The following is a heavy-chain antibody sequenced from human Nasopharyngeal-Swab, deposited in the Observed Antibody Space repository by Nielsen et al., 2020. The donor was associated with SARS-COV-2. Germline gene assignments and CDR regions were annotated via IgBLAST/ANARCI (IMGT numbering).Heavy chain of an antibody. D-gene: IGHD1-7*01. V-gene: IGHV3-33*01. J-gene: IGHJ4*02. CDR2: IWYDGSSK. CDR3: ARLLDLPDY. CDR1: GFTFSSYG. Sequence: LKISCAASGFTFSSYGMHWVRQAPGKGLEWVAVIWYDGSSKYYADSVKGRFTISRDNSQNTLYLQMNSLRAEATAVSYCARLLDLPDYWGQGTLVTVSS.